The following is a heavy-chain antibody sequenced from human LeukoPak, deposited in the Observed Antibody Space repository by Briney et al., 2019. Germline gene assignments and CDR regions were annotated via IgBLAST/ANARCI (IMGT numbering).Heavy chain of an antibody. CDR2: ISAYNGNT. Sequence: ASVKDSCKASGYTFTSYGISWVRQAPGQGLEWMGWISAYNGNTNYAQKLQGRVTMTTDTSTSTAYMELRSLRSDDTAVYYCAVDIAAAGDDAFDIWGQGTMVTVSS. J-gene: IGHJ3*02. CDR1: GYTFTSYG. D-gene: IGHD6-13*01. CDR3: AVDIAAAGDDAFDI. V-gene: IGHV1-18*01.